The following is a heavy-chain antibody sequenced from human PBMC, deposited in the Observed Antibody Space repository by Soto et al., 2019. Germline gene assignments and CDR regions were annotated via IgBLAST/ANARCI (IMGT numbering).Heavy chain of an antibody. J-gene: IGHJ5*02. CDR3: AHSLPYYDNTFGGVIVDDYNWFDP. Sequence: SGPTLVNPTQTLTLTCTFSGFSLSTSGVGVGWIRQPPGKALEWLALIYWDDDKRYSPSLKSRLTITKDTSKNQVVLTMTNMDPVDTATYYCAHSLPYYDNTFGGVIVDDYNWFDPWGQGTLVTVSS. CDR1: GFSLSTSGVG. D-gene: IGHD3-16*02. CDR2: IYWDDDK. V-gene: IGHV2-5*02.